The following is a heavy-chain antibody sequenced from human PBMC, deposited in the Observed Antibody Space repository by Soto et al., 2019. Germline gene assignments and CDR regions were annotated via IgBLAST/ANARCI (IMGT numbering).Heavy chain of an antibody. J-gene: IGHJ6*03. CDR2: IYYSGST. D-gene: IGHD3-3*01. CDR3: ARVYYDFCSDQRIGDYYYYYMDV. CDR1: GGSISSYY. V-gene: IGHV4-59*08. Sequence: SETLSLTCTVSGGSISSYYWIWIRQPPGKGLEWIGYIYYSGSTNYNPSLKSRVTISVDTSKNRFSLKLSSVTAAYTAVYYCARVYYDFCSDQRIGDYYYYYMDVWGKGTTVTVSS.